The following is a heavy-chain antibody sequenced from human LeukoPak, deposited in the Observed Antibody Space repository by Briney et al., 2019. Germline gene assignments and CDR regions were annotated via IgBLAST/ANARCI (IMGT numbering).Heavy chain of an antibody. CDR3: ARVGGTVTTPYGMDV. CDR1: GYTFTSYG. D-gene: IGHD4-17*01. V-gene: IGHV1-18*01. J-gene: IGHJ6*02. CDR2: ISAYNGNT. Sequence: ASVXXSCXASGYTFTSYGISWVRRAPGQGLXGXGWISAYNGNTNYAQKLQGRVTMTTDTSTSTAYMELRSLRSDDTAVYYCARVGGTVTTPYGMDVWGQGTTVTVSS.